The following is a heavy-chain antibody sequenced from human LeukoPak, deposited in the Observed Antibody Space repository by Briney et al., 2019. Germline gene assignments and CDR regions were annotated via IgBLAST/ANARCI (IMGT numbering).Heavy chain of an antibody. J-gene: IGHJ6*03. Sequence: SVKVSCKASGYTFTSYGISWVRQAPGQGLEWMGGIIPIFGTANYAQKFQGRVTITADKSTSTAYMELSSLRSEDTAVYYCARSIAAPHTTVSEYYYYYMDVWGKGTTVTVSS. V-gene: IGHV1-69*06. CDR1: GYTFTSYG. D-gene: IGHD6-6*01. CDR3: ARSIAAPHTTVSEYYYYYMDV. CDR2: IIPIFGTA.